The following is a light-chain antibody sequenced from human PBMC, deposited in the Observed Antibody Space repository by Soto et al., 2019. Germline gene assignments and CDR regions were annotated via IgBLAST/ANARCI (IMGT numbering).Light chain of an antibody. J-gene: IGLJ1*01. CDR3: TSYTTTGTYV. Sequence: QSVLTQPASVSGSPGQSITISCTGASSDLGDYNYVSWYQQHPGKAPKLMIYDVSSRPSGVSDRFSGSKSGNTASLTISGLQAEDEADDYCTSYTTTGTYVFATGTKVTGL. CDR2: DVS. V-gene: IGLV2-14*03. CDR1: SSDLGDYNY.